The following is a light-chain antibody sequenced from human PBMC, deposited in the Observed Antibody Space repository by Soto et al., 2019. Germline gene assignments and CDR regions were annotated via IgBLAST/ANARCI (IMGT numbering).Light chain of an antibody. CDR1: QGIGNE. V-gene: IGKV1-17*01. CDR3: LQHKRYPWT. Sequence: DIQMTQSPSSLSASVGDRVTITCRASQGIGNELGWYQQKPGKAPRRLIYDASSLQGGVPSRFSGSGFGTEFTLTISSLQPEDVVTYYCLQHKRYPWTFGQGTKVETK. CDR2: DAS. J-gene: IGKJ1*01.